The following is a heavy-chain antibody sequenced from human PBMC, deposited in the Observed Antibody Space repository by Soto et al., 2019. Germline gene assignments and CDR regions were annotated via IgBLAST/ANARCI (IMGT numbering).Heavy chain of an antibody. J-gene: IGHJ4*02. D-gene: IGHD7-27*01. CDR2: IYYNGST. Sequence: QVQLQESGPGLVKPSETLSLTCTVSNDSISTYYWTWIRQPPGKGLEWIGFIYYNGSTNYNPSPQSRATISVDTSKNQFSLKMTSVTAADTAVYYCARPGRDWGALHYWGQGTLVTVSS. CDR1: NDSISTYY. V-gene: IGHV4-59*08. CDR3: ARPGRDWGALHY.